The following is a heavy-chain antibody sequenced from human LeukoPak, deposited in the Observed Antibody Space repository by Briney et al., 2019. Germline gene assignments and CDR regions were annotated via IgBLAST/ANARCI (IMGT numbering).Heavy chain of an antibody. CDR2: IKQDGSEK. Sequence: GGSLRLSCAASGFTFSSYWMSWVRQAPGKGLEWVANIKQDGSEKYYVDSVKGRFTISRDNAKNSLYLQMNSLRAEDTAVYYCAKDLGYYYGSGSYPQVWGQGTLVTVSS. J-gene: IGHJ4*02. CDR1: GFTFSSYW. V-gene: IGHV3-7*01. D-gene: IGHD3-10*01. CDR3: AKDLGYYYGSGSYPQV.